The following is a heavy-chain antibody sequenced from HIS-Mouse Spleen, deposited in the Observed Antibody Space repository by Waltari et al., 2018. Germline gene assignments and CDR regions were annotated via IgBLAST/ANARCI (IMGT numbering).Heavy chain of an antibody. V-gene: IGHV2-70*15. CDR3: ARIAEGYTSGWYAFDY. CDR1: GFSLSTSGMC. D-gene: IGHD6-19*01. Sequence: QVTLRESGPALVNPTQTLTLTCTFSGFSLSTSGMCVSSLRQPPGKALEWLARIDWDDDKYYSTSLKTRLTISRDTSKNQVVLTVTNMDPLDTATYYCARIAEGYTSGWYAFDYWGQGTLVTVSS. J-gene: IGHJ4*02. CDR2: IDWDDDK.